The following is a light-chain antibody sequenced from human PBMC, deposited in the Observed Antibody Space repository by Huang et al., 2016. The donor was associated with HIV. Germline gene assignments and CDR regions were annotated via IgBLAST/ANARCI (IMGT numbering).Light chain of an antibody. V-gene: IGKV4-1*01. Sequence: DIVMTQSPDSLAVPLGERATISCVSSQSVLYSANKKHLPMNCLAWYQKKPGQQPKRRSYWESSRASGVPDRVSGSGDGTDFTLTISSLQAEDVAVYYCQQHYSTPWTFGQGTKVEIK. CDR1: QSVLYSANKKHLPMNC. J-gene: IGKJ1*01. CDR2: WES. CDR3: QQHYSTPWT.